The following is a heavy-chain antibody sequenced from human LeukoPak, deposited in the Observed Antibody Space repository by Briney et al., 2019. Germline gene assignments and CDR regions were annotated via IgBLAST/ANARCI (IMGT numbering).Heavy chain of an antibody. CDR3: AKAMTSSTYYFDS. D-gene: IGHD3-9*01. CDR2: ISLNDGST. CDR1: GFTFSTYA. Sequence: GGSLRLSCAASGFTFSTYAMNWVRQAPGKGLEWVSVISLNDGSTYYADSVRGRFTISRDNSKNTLFLQMNGLRAEDTAIYYCAKAMTSSTYYFDSWGQGTLVTVSS. V-gene: IGHV3-23*01. J-gene: IGHJ4*02.